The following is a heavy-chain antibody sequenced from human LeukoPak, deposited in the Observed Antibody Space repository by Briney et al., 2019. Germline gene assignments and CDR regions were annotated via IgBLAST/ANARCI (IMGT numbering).Heavy chain of an antibody. V-gene: IGHV4-31*03. D-gene: IGHD2-15*01. CDR2: IYYSGST. Sequence: PSETLSLTCTVSGGSISSGGYYWSWIRQHPGKGLEWIGYIYYSGSTYYNPSLKSRVTISVDTSKNQFSLKLSSVTAADTAVYYCARDLRGRRYCSGGSCSFDPWGQGTLVTVSS. CDR1: GGSISSGGYY. J-gene: IGHJ5*02. CDR3: ARDLRGRRYCSGGSCSFDP.